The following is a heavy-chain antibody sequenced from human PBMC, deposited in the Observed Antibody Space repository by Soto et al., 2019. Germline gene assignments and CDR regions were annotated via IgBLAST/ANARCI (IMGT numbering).Heavy chain of an antibody. J-gene: IGHJ3*02. D-gene: IGHD3-22*01. CDR3: ARSSNYDSIPDGAFDI. CDR2: SYYSGST. Sequence: SETLSLTCTVSGGSISSYYWSWIRQPPGKGLEWIGYSYYSGSTNYNPSLKSRVTISVDTSKNQFSLKLSSVTAADTAVYYCARSSNYDSIPDGAFDIWGQGTMVTVSS. V-gene: IGHV4-59*08. CDR1: GGSISSYY.